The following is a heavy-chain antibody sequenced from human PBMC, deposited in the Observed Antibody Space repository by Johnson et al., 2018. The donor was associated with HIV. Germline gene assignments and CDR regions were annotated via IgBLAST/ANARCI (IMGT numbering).Heavy chain of an antibody. CDR3: AKAVTGEGAFDI. Sequence: RFTISRDNSKNTLYLQMNSLRAEDTAVYYCAKAVTGEGAFDIWGQGTMVTVSS. D-gene: IGHD7-27*01. V-gene: IGHV3-23*01. J-gene: IGHJ3*02.